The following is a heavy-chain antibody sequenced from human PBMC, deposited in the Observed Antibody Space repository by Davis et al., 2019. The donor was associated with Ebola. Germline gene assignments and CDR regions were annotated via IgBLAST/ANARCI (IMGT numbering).Heavy chain of an antibody. CDR3: ARVIQVVSYYYYYGMDV. V-gene: IGHV3-23*01. D-gene: IGHD3-22*01. Sequence: GESLKISCAASGFTFSNYAMNWVRQAPGKGLEWVSTISGSGGNTYYADSVKGRFTISRDNSKNTLYLQMNSLRAEDTAVYYCARVIQVVSYYYYYGMDVWGQGTTVTVSS. CDR1: GFTFSNYA. CDR2: ISGSGGNT. J-gene: IGHJ6*02.